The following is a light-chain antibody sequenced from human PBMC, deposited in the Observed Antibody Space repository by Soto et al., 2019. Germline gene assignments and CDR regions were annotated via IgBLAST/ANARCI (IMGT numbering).Light chain of an antibody. V-gene: IGKV3-11*01. CDR1: QFIPIH. CDR2: DAS. CDR3: QQRYNWPRT. Sequence: EIVLTQSPPTLSLSPGERATLSCRASQFIPIHLAWYQQKPGQAPRLLIYDASNRATGIPARFSGSGSGTDFTLTISSLEPEDCAVYYCQQRYNWPRTFGQGTKVDI. J-gene: IGKJ1*01.